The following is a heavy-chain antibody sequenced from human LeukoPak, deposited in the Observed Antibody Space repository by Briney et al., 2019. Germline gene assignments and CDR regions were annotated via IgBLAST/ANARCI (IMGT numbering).Heavy chain of an antibody. CDR3: ARENNIVLWGWGRDFDY. Sequence: PSQTLSLTCTVSGGSISSGSYYWSWIRQPAGKGLEWIGRIYTSGSTNYNPSLKSRVTISVDTSKNQFSLKLSSVTAADTAVYYCARENNIVLWGWGRDFDYWGQGTLVTVSS. V-gene: IGHV4-61*02. CDR1: GGSISSGSYY. CDR2: IYTSGST. J-gene: IGHJ4*02. D-gene: IGHD2-21*01.